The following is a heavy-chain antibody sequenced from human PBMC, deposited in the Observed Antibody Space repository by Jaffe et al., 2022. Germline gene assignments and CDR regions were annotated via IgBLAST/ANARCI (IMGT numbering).Heavy chain of an antibody. CDR3: AHVGPVGETSIAAD. Sequence: QITLKESGPTLVKPTQTLTLTCTFSGFSLSTSGVGVGWIRQPPGKALEWLALIYWDDDKRYSPSLKSRLTITKDTSKNQVVLTMTNMDPVDTATYYCAHVGPVGETSIAADWGQGTLVTVSS. CDR2: IYWDDDK. CDR1: GFSLSTSGVG. D-gene: IGHD6-13*01. V-gene: IGHV2-5*02. J-gene: IGHJ4*02.